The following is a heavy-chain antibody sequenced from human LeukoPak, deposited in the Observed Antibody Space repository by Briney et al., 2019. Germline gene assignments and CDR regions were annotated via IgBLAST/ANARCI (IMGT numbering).Heavy chain of an antibody. CDR2: ITSSSHYI. CDR3: AKEGRYSYGSIDY. Sequence: AGGSLRLSCAASGFTFNIYSMNWVRQAPGKGLEWVSRITSSSHYIYYADSVKGRFTISRDNAKNSLYLQMNSLRAEDMALYYCAKEGRYSYGSIDYWGQGTLVTVSS. D-gene: IGHD5-18*01. J-gene: IGHJ4*02. V-gene: IGHV3-21*04. CDR1: GFTFNIYS.